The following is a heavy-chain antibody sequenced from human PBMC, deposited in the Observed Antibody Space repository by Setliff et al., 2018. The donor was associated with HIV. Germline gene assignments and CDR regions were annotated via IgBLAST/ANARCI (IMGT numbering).Heavy chain of an antibody. V-gene: IGHV4-39*07. CDR3: ARARTPYYYDSSAYYFNYYYMDV. CDR1: GGTIGIRSYF. CDR2: INHSGST. D-gene: IGHD3-22*01. Sequence: SETLSLTCTVSGGTIGIRSYFWSWIRQPPGKGLEWIGEINHSGSTNYNPSLKSRVTISVDTSKNQFSLKLSSVTAADTAVYYCARARTPYYYDSSAYYFNYYYMDVWGKGTTVTVSS. J-gene: IGHJ6*03.